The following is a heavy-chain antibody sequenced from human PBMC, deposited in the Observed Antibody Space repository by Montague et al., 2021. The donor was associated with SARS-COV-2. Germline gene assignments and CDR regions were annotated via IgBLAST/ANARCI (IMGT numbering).Heavy chain of an antibody. Sequence: SETLSLTCTVSGGSISSSSYYWGWIRQPPGKGLEWIGSIYYSGXTXYXXXXKXRVTISVDTSKNQFSLKLSSVTAADTAVYYCARDTRITMIVVVQSYGMDVWGQGTTVTGSS. J-gene: IGHJ6*02. D-gene: IGHD3-22*01. CDR2: IYYSGXT. CDR3: ARDTRITMIVVVQSYGMDV. V-gene: IGHV4-39*07. CDR1: GGSISSSSYY.